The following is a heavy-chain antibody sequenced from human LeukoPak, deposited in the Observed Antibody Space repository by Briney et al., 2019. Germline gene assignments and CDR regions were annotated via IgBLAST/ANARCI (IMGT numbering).Heavy chain of an antibody. D-gene: IGHD4-17*01. Sequence: PGGSLRLPCAASGFTFSSYAMSWVRQAPGKGLEWVSGISGSGGGTYYADSVKGRFTISRDNSKNTLYLQMNSLRAEDTAVFYCAAGGDYPHFDYWGQGTLVTVSS. J-gene: IGHJ4*02. V-gene: IGHV3-23*01. CDR1: GFTFSSYA. CDR2: ISGSGGGT. CDR3: AAGGDYPHFDY.